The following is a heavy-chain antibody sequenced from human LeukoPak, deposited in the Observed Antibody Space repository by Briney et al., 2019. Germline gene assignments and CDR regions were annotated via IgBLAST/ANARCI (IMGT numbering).Heavy chain of an antibody. CDR1: GFTVSSNS. D-gene: IGHD2-8*01. J-gene: IGHJ4*02. CDR3: ARNGLAANGYFDY. CDR2: IYSDNT. V-gene: IGHV3-53*01. Sequence: GGSLRLSCTVSGFTVSSNSMSWVRQAPGKGLEWVSFIYSDNTHYSDSVKGRFTISRDNAKNSLYLQMNSLRAEDTAVYYCARNGLAANGYFDYWGQGTLVTVSS.